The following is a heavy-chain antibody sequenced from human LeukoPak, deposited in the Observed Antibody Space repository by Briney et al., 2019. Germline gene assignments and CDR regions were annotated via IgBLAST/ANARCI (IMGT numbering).Heavy chain of an antibody. D-gene: IGHD5-24*01. CDR1: GYTFTSYG. CDR3: AREQDGIYWFDP. CDR2: ISAYNGST. J-gene: IGHJ5*02. V-gene: IGHV1-18*01. Sequence: ASVKVSCKASGYTFTSYGISWVRQAPGQGLEWMGWISAYNGSTNYAQKLQGRVTMTTDTSTSTAYMELRSLRSDDTAVYYCAREQDGIYWFDPWGQGTLVTVSS.